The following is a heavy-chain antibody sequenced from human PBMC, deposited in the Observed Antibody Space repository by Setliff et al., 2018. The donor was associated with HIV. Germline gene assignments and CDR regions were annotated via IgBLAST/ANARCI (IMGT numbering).Heavy chain of an antibody. D-gene: IGHD3-10*01. V-gene: IGHV4-59*08. Sequence: SSETLSLTWVHQRRTITSYYWTWIRQPPGKGLEWIGYIYYSGSTIYNPSLKSRVTMSVDMSKNQFSLKLSSVTAADTAVYYCARHRAYDYRYMDVWGIGTTGTVS. CDR1: RRTITSYY. CDR2: IYYSGST. CDR3: ARHRAYDYRYMDV. J-gene: IGHJ6*03.